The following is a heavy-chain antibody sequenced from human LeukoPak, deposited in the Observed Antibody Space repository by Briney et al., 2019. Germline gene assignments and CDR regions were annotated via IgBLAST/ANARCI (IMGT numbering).Heavy chain of an antibody. CDR3: ARVTTVMEGAFDI. Sequence: SETLSLACAVYGGSFSGYYWSWIRQPPGKGLEWIGEINHSGSTNYNPSLKSRVTISVDTSKNQFSLKLSSVTAADTAVYSCARVTTVMEGAFDIWGQGTMVTVSS. CDR1: GGSFSGYY. V-gene: IGHV4-34*01. D-gene: IGHD4-17*01. J-gene: IGHJ3*02. CDR2: INHSGST.